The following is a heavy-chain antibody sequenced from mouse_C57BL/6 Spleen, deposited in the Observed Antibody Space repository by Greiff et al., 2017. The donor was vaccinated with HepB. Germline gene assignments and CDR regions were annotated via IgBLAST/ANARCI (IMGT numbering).Heavy chain of an antibody. CDR1: GYAFSSYW. CDR3: ARCYYGSGWYFDV. D-gene: IGHD1-1*01. CDR2: IYPGDGDT. J-gene: IGHJ1*03. V-gene: IGHV1-80*01. Sequence: QVQLQQSGAELVKPGASVKISCKASGYAFSSYWMNWVKQRPGKGLEWIGQIYPGDGDTNYNGKFKGKATLTADKSSSTAYMQLSSLTSEDSAVYFCARCYYGSGWYFDVWGTGTTVTVSS.